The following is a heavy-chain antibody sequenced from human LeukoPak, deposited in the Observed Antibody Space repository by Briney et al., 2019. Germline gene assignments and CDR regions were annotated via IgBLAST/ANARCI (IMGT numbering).Heavy chain of an antibody. CDR2: ISSSSSYI. D-gene: IGHD3/OR15-3a*01. CDR3: ASGGLGYLDY. J-gene: IGHJ4*02. V-gene: IGHV3-21*01. Sequence: GGSLRLSCAASGFTFSSYSMNWVRQAPGKGLEWVSSISSSSSYIYYADSVKGRFAISRDNAKNSLYLQMNSLRAEDTAVYYCASGGLGYLDYWGQGTLVTVSS. CDR1: GFTFSSYS.